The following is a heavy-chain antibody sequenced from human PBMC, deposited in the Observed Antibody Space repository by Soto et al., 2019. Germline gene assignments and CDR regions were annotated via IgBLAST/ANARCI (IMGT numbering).Heavy chain of an antibody. V-gene: IGHV4-39*01. CDR3: ARVMITFGGVIAMNWFDP. CDR1: GGSISSSSYY. CDR2: IYYSGST. Sequence: QLQLQESGPGLVKPSETLSLTCTVSGGSISSSSYYWGWIRQPPGKGLEWIGSIYYSGSTYYNPSLKSRVTISVDTSKNQCSLKLSSVTAADTAVYYCARVMITFGGVIAMNWFDPWGQGTLVTVSS. D-gene: IGHD3-16*02. J-gene: IGHJ5*02.